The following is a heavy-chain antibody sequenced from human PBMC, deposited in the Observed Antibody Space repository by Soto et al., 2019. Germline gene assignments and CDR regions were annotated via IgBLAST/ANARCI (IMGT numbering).Heavy chain of an antibody. CDR2: IYYTGSP. D-gene: IGHD7-27*01. Sequence: QVHLQESGPGLVKPSETLSLTCTVSGGSINNHYWSWIRQPPGKGLEWIGYIYYTGSPNYNPSLKSRVTVSVDTSKNQCSLNLTSLTAADRAIYYCARANWYSEYWGQGTLVTVSS. CDR3: ARANWYSEY. J-gene: IGHJ4*02. V-gene: IGHV4-59*11. CDR1: GGSINNHY.